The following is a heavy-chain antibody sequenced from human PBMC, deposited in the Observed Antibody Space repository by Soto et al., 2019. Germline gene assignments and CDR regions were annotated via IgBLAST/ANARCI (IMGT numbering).Heavy chain of an antibody. CDR3: ARKRLVQSYYYYGMDV. V-gene: IGHV4-59*01. D-gene: IGHD6-19*01. CDR1: GDSISRYY. CDR2: MYNTGST. Sequence: SETLSLASSVSGDSISRYYWSWIRQPPGKGLEWIGYMYNTGSTIYNPSLKSRVTISVDTSKNQFSLKLNSVTAADTAVYYCARKRLVQSYYYYGMDVWGQGTTVTVSS. J-gene: IGHJ6*02.